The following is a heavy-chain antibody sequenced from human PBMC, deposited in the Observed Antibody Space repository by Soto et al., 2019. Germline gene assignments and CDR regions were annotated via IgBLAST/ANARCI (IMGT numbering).Heavy chain of an antibody. V-gene: IGHV1-69*08. CDR3: ARDALYCSGGSCYYYYYGMDV. Sequence: QVQLVQSGAEVKKPGSSVKVSCKASGGTFSSYTISWVRQAPGQGLEWMGRIIPILGIANYAQKFQGRVTITADKSTSTAYMELSSLRSDDTAVYYCARDALYCSGGSCYYYYYGMDVWGQGTTVTVSS. J-gene: IGHJ6*02. CDR1: GGTFSSYT. CDR2: IIPILGIA. D-gene: IGHD2-15*01.